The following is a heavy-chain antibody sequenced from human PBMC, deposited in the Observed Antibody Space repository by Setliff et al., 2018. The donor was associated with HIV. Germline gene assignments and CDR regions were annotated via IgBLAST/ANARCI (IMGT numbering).Heavy chain of an antibody. D-gene: IGHD6-13*01. J-gene: IGHJ3*02. CDR2: IYYSGST. CDR1: GGSISSYY. V-gene: IGHV4-59*01. CDR3: ARGMLRSSWYAHHDAFDI. Sequence: SETLSLTCTVSGGSISSYYWSWIRQPPGKGLEWIGYIYYSGSTNYNPSLKSRVTISVDTSKNQFSLKLSSVTAADTAVYYCARGMLRSSWYAHHDAFDIRGQGTMVTVSS.